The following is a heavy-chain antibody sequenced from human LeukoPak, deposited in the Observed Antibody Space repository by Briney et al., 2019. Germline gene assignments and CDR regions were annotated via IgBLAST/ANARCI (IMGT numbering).Heavy chain of an antibody. CDR2: IKQDGSGK. V-gene: IGHV3-7*03. Sequence: PGGSLRLSCAASGFTFRSHWMRWVRQAPGKGLEWVANIKQDGSGKYYVDSVKGRFTISRDNAKNSLYLQMNSLRAEDTAVYYCAKDGGWLRLIDYWGQGTLVTVSS. CDR3: AKDGGWLRLIDY. D-gene: IGHD5-12*01. J-gene: IGHJ4*02. CDR1: GFTFRSHW.